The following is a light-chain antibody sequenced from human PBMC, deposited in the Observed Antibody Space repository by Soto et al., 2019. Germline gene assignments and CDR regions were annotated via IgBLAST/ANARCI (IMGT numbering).Light chain of an antibody. CDR3: QQYNSPIFT. J-gene: IGKJ3*01. V-gene: IGKV1-5*03. CDR1: QSISSW. Sequence: DIQMTQSPSTLSASVGDRVTITCRASQSISSWLAWYQQKPGKAPKLLIYKASSLESGVPSRFSGSGSGTEFTLTISSLQPDDLATYYCQQYNSPIFTFGPGTKVDIK. CDR2: KAS.